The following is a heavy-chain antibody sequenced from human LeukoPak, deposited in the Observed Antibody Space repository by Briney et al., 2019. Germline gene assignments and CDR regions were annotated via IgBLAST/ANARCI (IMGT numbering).Heavy chain of an antibody. J-gene: IGHJ3*02. CDR3: ARSSGRYGGEAFDI. Sequence: SETLPLTCTVSGGSISSYYWSWIRQPPGKGLEWIGYIHYSGSTNYNPSLKSRVTFSVDTSKNQFSLELTSVTAADTAVYYCARSSGRYGGEAFDIWGQGTMVTVSS. CDR2: IHYSGST. V-gene: IGHV4-59*08. CDR1: GGSISSYY. D-gene: IGHD1-26*01.